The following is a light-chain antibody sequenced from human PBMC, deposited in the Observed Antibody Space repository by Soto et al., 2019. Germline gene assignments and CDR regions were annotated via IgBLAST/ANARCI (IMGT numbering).Light chain of an antibody. J-gene: IGKJ1*01. Sequence: EIVLTQSPGFLSLSPGERATLSCGASQSVDSSFFAWYQQKPGQAPRLLIYGASKRATGIPDRFSGSGSGTDFTLTISRLEPEDFAVYYCQQYVSSVTFGQGTKVEIK. CDR1: QSVDSSF. V-gene: IGKV3-20*01. CDR3: QQYVSSVT. CDR2: GAS.